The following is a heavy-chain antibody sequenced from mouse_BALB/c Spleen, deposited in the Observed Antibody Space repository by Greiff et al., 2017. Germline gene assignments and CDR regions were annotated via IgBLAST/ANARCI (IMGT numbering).Heavy chain of an antibody. J-gene: IGHJ4*01. CDR2: ISGGSSTI. CDR3: ASHEYDAMDY. CDR1: GFTFSSFG. Sequence: EVQLVESGGGLVQPGGSRKLSCAASGFTFSSFGMHWVRQAPEKGLEWVAYISGGSSTIYYADTVKGRVTISRDNPKNTLFLQMTSLRSEDTAVYDCASHEYDAMDYWGQGTSVTVSS. V-gene: IGHV5-17*02.